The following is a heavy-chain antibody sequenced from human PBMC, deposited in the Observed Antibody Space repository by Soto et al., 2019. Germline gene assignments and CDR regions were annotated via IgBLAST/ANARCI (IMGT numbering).Heavy chain of an antibody. CDR2: INHSGST. D-gene: IGHD2-15*01. Sequence: SETLSLTCAVYGGSFSGYYWSWIRQPPGKGLEWIGEINHSGSTNYNPSLKSRVTISVDTSKNQFSLKLSSVTAVDTAVYYCARSLKYCSGGSCYSNNYYYYGMDVWGQGTTVTVSS. CDR3: ARSLKYCSGGSCYSNNYYYYGMDV. CDR1: GGSFSGYY. V-gene: IGHV4-34*01. J-gene: IGHJ6*02.